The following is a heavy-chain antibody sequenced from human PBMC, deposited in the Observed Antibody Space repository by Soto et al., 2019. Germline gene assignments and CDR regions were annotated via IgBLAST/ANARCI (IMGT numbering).Heavy chain of an antibody. D-gene: IGHD4-17*01. CDR3: ARDDDYGDNGLDY. CDR2: ILNDGSRQ. J-gene: IGHJ4*02. V-gene: IGHV3-33*01. CDR1: GFTFSHYG. Sequence: QVQLVGSGGGVVQPGRSLRLSCEASGFTFSHYGMHWVRQAPGKGLEWVAVILNDGSRQHYADSVKGRLTISRDNSKNTLYLDMNSLRVEDTAVYYCARDDDYGDNGLDYWGQGTLVTVSS.